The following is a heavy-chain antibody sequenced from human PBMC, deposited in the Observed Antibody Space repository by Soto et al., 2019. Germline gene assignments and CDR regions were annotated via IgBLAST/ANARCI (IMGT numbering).Heavy chain of an antibody. D-gene: IGHD4-4*01. CDR2: IRSSANSFAT. Sequence: VQLVESGGGLVQPGGSLKLSCATSGFTFRGSAIHWVRLASGKGLEWVGRIRSSANSFATAYGASVEGRFTISRDDSKNTAYLQMNSLKTEDTAVYYCAKDAYTPIRTTAHDSGGLDHWGRGTLVTVSS. J-gene: IGHJ4*02. CDR1: GFTFRGSA. CDR3: AKDAYTPIRTTAHDSGGLDH. V-gene: IGHV3-73*02.